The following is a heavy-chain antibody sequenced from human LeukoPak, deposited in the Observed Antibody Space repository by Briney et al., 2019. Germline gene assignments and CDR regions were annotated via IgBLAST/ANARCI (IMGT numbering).Heavy chain of an antibody. D-gene: IGHD2-15*01. J-gene: IGHJ4*02. Sequence: QTGGSLRLSRAASGFTFSSYAMSWVRQAPGKGLEWVSYISSSGSTIYYADSVKGRFTISRDNAKNSLYLQMNSLRAEDTAVYYCASSPQRLLPWYWGQGTLVTVSS. CDR3: ASSPQRLLPWY. CDR2: ISSSGSTI. CDR1: GFTFSSYA. V-gene: IGHV3-48*04.